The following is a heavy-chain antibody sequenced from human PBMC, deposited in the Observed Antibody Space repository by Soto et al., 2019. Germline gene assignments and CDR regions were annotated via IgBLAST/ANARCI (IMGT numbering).Heavy chain of an antibody. V-gene: IGHV1-24*01. Sequence: ASVKVSCKVSGYTLTELSMHWVRQAPGKGLEWMGGFDPEDGETIYAQKFQGRVTMTEDTSTDTAYMELSSLRSEDTAVYYCATPEAWVAAALYFQHWGQGTLVTVSS. J-gene: IGHJ1*01. CDR1: GYTLTELS. D-gene: IGHD6-13*01. CDR3: ATPEAWVAAALYFQH. CDR2: FDPEDGET.